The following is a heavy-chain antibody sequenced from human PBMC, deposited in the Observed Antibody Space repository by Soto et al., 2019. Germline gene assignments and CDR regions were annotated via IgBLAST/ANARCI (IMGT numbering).Heavy chain of an antibody. CDR2: TYYRSKWYN. CDR3: ARGSGTIYRQAFDI. D-gene: IGHD3-10*01. J-gene: IGHJ3*02. CDR1: GDSVSSNSAA. V-gene: IGHV6-1*01. Sequence: SPTLSLTCAISGDSVSSNSAAWNWIRQSPSRGLEWLGRTYYRSKWYNDYAVSVKSRITINPDTSKNQFSLQLNSVTPEDTAVYYCARGSGTIYRQAFDIWGQGTMVTVS.